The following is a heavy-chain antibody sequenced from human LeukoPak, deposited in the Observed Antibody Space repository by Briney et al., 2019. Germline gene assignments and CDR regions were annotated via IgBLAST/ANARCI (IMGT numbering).Heavy chain of an antibody. CDR2: IYYSGST. V-gene: IGHV4-61*01. J-gene: IGHJ4*02. CDR3: ARVSGSYPYYFDY. D-gene: IGHD1-26*01. CDR1: GGSVSSDSYY. Sequence: PPETLSLTCSVSGGSVSSDSYYWSWIRQPPGKGLEWIGYIYYSGSTNYNPSLKSRVIISIDTSKNQVSLKLSSVTAADTAVYYCARVSGSYPYYFDYWGQGTLVTVSS.